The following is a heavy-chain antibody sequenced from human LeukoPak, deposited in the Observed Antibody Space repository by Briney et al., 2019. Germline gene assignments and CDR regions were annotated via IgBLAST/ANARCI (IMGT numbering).Heavy chain of an antibody. CDR2: ITGSGGSS. CDR3: AKDQSRNYGSGSYPLYYLEQ. J-gene: IGHJ4*01. Sequence: GGSLRLSCAASELTFTGYWMNWVRQAPGKGLEWVSAITGSGGSSYYADSVKGRFTIARDNSRSTLYLQLNSLRPEDTAVYFCAKDQSRNYGSGSYPLYYLEQWGHGTLVTVSS. V-gene: IGHV3-23*01. D-gene: IGHD3-10*01. CDR1: ELTFTGYW.